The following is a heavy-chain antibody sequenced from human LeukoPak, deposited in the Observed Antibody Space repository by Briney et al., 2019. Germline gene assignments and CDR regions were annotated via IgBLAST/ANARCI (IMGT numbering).Heavy chain of an antibody. V-gene: IGHV4-39*07. J-gene: IGHJ4*02. CDR3: AREGRGYSYGYPPS. D-gene: IGHD5-18*01. Sequence: TPSETLSLTCSVSGDSITSTSYYWGWIRQPPEKGLEWIGSIYYTGGTHYSPSLKSRVTMSVDTSKNQFSLKLSSVTAADTAVYYCAREGRGYSYGYPPSWGQGTLVTVSS. CDR2: IYYTGGT. CDR1: GDSITSTSYY.